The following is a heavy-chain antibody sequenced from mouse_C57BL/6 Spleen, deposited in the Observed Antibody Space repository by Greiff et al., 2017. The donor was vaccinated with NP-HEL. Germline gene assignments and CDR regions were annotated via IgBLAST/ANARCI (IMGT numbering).Heavy chain of an antibody. J-gene: IGHJ1*03. Sequence: QVQLQQPGAELVMPGASVKLSCKASGYTFTSYWMHWVKQRPGQGLEWIGEIDPSDSYTNYNQKFKGKSTLTVDKSSSTAYMQLSSLTSEDSAVYYCARNYVSSYGYFDVWGTGTTVTVSS. V-gene: IGHV1-69*01. CDR2: IDPSDSYT. CDR3: ARNYVSSYGYFDV. CDR1: GYTFTSYW. D-gene: IGHD1-1*01.